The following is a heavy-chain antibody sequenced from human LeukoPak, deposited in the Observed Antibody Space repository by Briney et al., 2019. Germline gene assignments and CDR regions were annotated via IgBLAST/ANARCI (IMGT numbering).Heavy chain of an antibody. Sequence: GGSLRLSCAASGFTFSSYSMNWVHQAPGKGLELVSSISSSSSYIYYADSVKGRFTISRDNAKNSLYLQMNSLRAEDTAVHYCARDTAAAGHAFDIWGPGTMVTVSS. V-gene: IGHV3-21*01. J-gene: IGHJ3*02. D-gene: IGHD6-13*01. CDR2: ISSSSSYI. CDR3: ARDTAAAGHAFDI. CDR1: GFTFSSYS.